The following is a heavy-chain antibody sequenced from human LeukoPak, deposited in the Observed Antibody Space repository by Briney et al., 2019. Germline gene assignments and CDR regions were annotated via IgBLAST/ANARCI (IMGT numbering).Heavy chain of an antibody. J-gene: IGHJ3*02. D-gene: IGHD3-10*01. CDR2: IYYSGST. CDR1: GGSISSYY. CDR3: ARPATMVRGVDAFDI. Sequence: PSETLSLTCTVSGGSISSYYWSWIRQPPGKGLEWIGYIYYSGSTNYNPSLKSRVTISVDTSKNQFSLKLSSVTAADTAVYYCARPATMVRGVDAFDIWGKGTMVTVSS. V-gene: IGHV4-59*08.